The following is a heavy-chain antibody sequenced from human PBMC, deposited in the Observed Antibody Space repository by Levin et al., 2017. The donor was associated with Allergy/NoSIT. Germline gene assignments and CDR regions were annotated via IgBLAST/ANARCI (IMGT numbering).Heavy chain of an antibody. CDR3: ARESGQWLPTTDSYYYYGMDV. J-gene: IGHJ6*02. CDR2: ISSSSSYI. Sequence: SGGSLRLSCAASGFTFSSYSMNWVRQAPGKGLEWVSSISSSSSYIYYADSVKGRFTISRDNAKNSLYLQMNSLRAEDTAVYYCARESGQWLPTTDSYYYYGMDVWGQGTTVTVSS. V-gene: IGHV3-21*01. D-gene: IGHD6-19*01. CDR1: GFTFSSYS.